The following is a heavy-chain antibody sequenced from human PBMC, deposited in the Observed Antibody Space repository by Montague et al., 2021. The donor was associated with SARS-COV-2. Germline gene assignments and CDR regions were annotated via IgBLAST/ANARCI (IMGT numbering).Heavy chain of an antibody. J-gene: IGHJ6*02. V-gene: IGHV3-72*01. CDR3: AREYYFGMDV. CDR1: GFTFSCYN. Sequence: SLRLSCAASGFTFSCYNMDWVRQAPGKGLEWVALIRIKAYSYTIEYAASVKGRFTISRADSQNSLYLQMNSLKTDDTAVYYCAREYYFGMDVWGQGTAVTVSS. CDR2: IRIKAYSYTI.